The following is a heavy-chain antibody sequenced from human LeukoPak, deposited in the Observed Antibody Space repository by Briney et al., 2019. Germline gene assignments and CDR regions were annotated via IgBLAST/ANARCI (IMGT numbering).Heavy chain of an antibody. V-gene: IGHV3-23*01. J-gene: IGHJ4*02. CDR2: ISGSGDST. CDR1: GFTFSSYA. CDR3: AKGPPGNMVRGVIITYYFDS. Sequence: GGSLRLSCAASGFTFSSYAMSWVRQAPGKGLEWVSVISGSGDSTYYADSVKGRFTISRDNSKNTLYLQMNSLRAEDTAVYYCAKGPPGNMVRGVIITYYFDSWGQGTLVTVSS. D-gene: IGHD3-10*01.